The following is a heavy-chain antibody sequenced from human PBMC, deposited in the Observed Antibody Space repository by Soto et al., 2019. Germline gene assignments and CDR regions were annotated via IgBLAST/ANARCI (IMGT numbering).Heavy chain of an antibody. J-gene: IGHJ4*02. CDR3: AKSGPRYSSSWYPTDFDY. CDR2: ISYDGSNK. D-gene: IGHD6-13*01. CDR1: GFTFSSYG. Sequence: PGGSLRLSCAASGFTFSSYGMHWVRQAPGKGLEWVAVISYDGSNKYYADSVKGRFTISRDNSKNTLYLQMNSLRAEDTAVYYCAKSGPRYSSSWYPTDFDYWGQGTLVTVSS. V-gene: IGHV3-30*18.